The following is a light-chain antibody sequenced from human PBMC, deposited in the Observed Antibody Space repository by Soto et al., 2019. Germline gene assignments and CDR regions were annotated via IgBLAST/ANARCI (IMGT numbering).Light chain of an antibody. V-gene: IGKV3-20*01. CDR1: QSVSSSY. CDR2: GAS. Sequence: EIVLTQSPGTLSLSPGERATLSCRASQSVSSSYLAWYQQKPGQAPRLPIFGASGRATGIPDRFSGSGSGTDFTLTISRTEPEDFAVYYCQQYGSLSWTFGQGTQVDIK. CDR3: QQYGSLSWT. J-gene: IGKJ1*01.